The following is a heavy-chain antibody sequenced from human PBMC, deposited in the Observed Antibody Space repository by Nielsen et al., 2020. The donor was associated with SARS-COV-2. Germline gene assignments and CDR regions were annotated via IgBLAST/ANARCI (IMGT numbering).Heavy chain of an antibody. J-gene: IGHJ4*02. CDR2: IDPQNGAT. CDR3: ARGYSYAFDL. Sequence: ASVKVSCKASGYTFTGYYMHWVRQAPGQGLEWMGRIDPQNGATSYARNFQARATMTSDVSTSTAYMELRSLNSDDTAVYYCARGYSYAFDLWGQGTLVTVSS. V-gene: IGHV1-2*06. CDR1: GYTFTGYY. D-gene: IGHD5-18*01.